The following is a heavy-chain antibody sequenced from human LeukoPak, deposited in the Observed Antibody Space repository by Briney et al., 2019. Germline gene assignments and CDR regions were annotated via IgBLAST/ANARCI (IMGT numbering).Heavy chain of an antibody. CDR1: GLTFGAYW. J-gene: IGHJ4*02. Sequence: PGGSLRLSCTGSGLTFGAYWMHWVRQAPGKGLVWVSRINSDAGNIAYADSVKGRFTISRDNAANTLYLQMNSQRDEDTAIYFCARGGEIAAPPRPFDYWGQGSLVTVSS. CDR2: INSDAGNI. V-gene: IGHV3-74*01. D-gene: IGHD6-6*01. CDR3: ARGGEIAAPPRPFDY.